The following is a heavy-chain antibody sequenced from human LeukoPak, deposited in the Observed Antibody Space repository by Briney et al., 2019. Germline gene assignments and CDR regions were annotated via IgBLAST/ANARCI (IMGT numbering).Heavy chain of an antibody. J-gene: IGHJ3*02. CDR3: ATSLYSSGWADAFDI. V-gene: IGHV4-34*01. CDR1: GGSFSGYY. D-gene: IGHD6-19*01. CDR2: INHSGSS. Sequence: SETLSLTCAVYGGSFSGYYWSWIRQPPGKGLEWIGEINHSGSSNYNPSLKSRVTISVDTSKNQFSLKLSSVTAADTAVYYCATSLYSSGWADAFDIWGQGTMVTVSS.